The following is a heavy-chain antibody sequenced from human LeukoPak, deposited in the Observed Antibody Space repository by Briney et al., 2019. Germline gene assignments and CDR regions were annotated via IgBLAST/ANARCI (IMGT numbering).Heavy chain of an antibody. J-gene: IGHJ4*02. CDR1: GFTFSSYS. D-gene: IGHD6-19*01. V-gene: IGHV3-21*01. Sequence: GGSLRLSCAASGFTFSSYSMNWVRQAPGKGLEWVSSISSSSSYIYYADSVKGRFTISRDNAKNSLYLQMNSLRAEDTAVYYCAKGGSFSVAGDSWGQGTLVTVSS. CDR3: AKGGSFSVAGDS. CDR2: ISSSSSYI.